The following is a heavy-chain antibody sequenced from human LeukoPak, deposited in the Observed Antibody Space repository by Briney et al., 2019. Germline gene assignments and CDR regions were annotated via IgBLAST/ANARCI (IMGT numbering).Heavy chain of an antibody. D-gene: IGHD4-11*01. J-gene: IGHJ6*03. CDR2: INPNTAGT. CDR1: GYTFTGYY. Sequence: ASVKVSCKASGYTFTGYYFHWVRQAPGQGLEWMGWINPNTAGTNYAQKFLGGVTLTWDTSISTAYMELTRLTSDDPAVYYCATSAGDYRAGHYYYMGVWGKGTSVTVSS. V-gene: IGHV1-2*02. CDR3: ATSAGDYRAGHYYYMGV.